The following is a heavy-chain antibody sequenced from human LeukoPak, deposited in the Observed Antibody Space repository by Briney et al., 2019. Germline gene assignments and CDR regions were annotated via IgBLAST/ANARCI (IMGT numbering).Heavy chain of an antibody. V-gene: IGHV4-59*11. CDR3: GRDALVGYFSYYYMDV. CDR2: ISNSGST. Sequence: SETLSLTCTVSGVSISSHYWTWIRQSPVKGLEWIGDISNSGSTSYNPSLKSRVTISIDTSKNQFSLKLSSVTAADTAVYYCGRDALVGYFSYYYMDVWGKGTTVTVSS. CDR1: GVSISSHY. D-gene: IGHD2-15*01. J-gene: IGHJ6*03.